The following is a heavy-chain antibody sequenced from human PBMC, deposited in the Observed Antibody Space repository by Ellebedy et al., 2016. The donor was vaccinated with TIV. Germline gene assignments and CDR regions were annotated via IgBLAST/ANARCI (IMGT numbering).Heavy chain of an antibody. CDR1: GFTFRTYG. J-gene: IGHJ4*02. Sequence: GGSLRLSCAASGFTFRTYGMHWVRQAPGKGLEWVVHIRYDGSDKYYADSVKGRFTISRDNSKNTLYLQMNTLRAEDTAVYYCAKDGVDTAMVSGYFDYWGQGTLVTVSS. V-gene: IGHV3-30*02. CDR3: AKDGVDTAMVSGYFDY. CDR2: IRYDGSDK. D-gene: IGHD5-18*01.